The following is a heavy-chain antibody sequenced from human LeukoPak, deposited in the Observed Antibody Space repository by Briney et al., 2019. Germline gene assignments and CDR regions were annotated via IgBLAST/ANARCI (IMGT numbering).Heavy chain of an antibody. CDR3: SKVSDTAMISGFDY. V-gene: IGHV3-23*01. CDR2: ISGSGGST. CDR1: GFTFSSYA. D-gene: IGHD5-18*01. J-gene: IGHJ4*02. Sequence: GGSLRLSCAASGFTFSSYAMSWVRQAPGKGLEWVSAISGSGGSTYYADSAKGGFTISRDNSKNTLYLQMKSLRAGETPLYYFSKVSDTAMISGFDYWGPGTLVTVS.